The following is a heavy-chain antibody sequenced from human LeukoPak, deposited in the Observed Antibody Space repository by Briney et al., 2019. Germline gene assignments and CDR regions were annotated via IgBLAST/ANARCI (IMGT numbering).Heavy chain of an antibody. CDR1: GGSFSGYY. CDR2: INHSGST. D-gene: IGHD3-3*01. J-gene: IGHJ6*03. V-gene: IGHV4-34*01. CDR3: ARVGVLRFLEWLPRNYYYYYYMDV. Sequence: SETLSLTCGVYGGSFSGYYWSWIRQPPGKGLEWIGEINHSGSTNYNPSLKSRVTISVDTSKNQFSLKLSSVTAADTAVYYCARVGVLRFLEWLPRNYYYYYYMDVWGKGTTVTVSS.